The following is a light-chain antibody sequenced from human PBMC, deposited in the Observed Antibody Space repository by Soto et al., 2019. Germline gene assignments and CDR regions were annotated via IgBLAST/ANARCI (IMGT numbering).Light chain of an antibody. CDR2: TNT. J-gene: IGLJ7*01. Sequence: QSVLTQPPSASGTPGQRVTISCSGSSSNIGSNTVNWYKQLPGTAPKHLIETNTQRPSGVPHRFSGSKSGTSASLPISGLQYEDEDDYYCAAWDDSLNGAVFGGGTQLTVL. CDR3: AAWDDSLNGAV. CDR1: SSNIGSNT. V-gene: IGLV1-44*01.